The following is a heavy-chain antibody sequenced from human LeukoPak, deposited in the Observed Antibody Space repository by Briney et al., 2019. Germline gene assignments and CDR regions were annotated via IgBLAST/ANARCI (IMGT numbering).Heavy chain of an antibody. V-gene: IGHV3-21*06. CDR2: ISSSSIYI. D-gene: IGHD6-19*01. CDR3: ARRTGSGSTNAFDY. CDR1: GFTFSTYW. Sequence: GGSLRLSCAASGFTFSTYWMHWVRQVPGKGLEWVSSISSSSIYIYYADSVKGRFTISRDNAKNSLYLQMNSLRAEDTAVYYCARRTGSGSTNAFDYWGQGTLVTVSS. J-gene: IGHJ4*02.